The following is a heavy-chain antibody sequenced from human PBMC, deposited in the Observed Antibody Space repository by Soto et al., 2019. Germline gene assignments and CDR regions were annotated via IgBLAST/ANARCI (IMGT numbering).Heavy chain of an antibody. D-gene: IGHD3-22*01. CDR1: GGSISSGGYY. J-gene: IGHJ4*02. CDR2: IYYSGRT. V-gene: IGHV4-31*03. Sequence: SETLSLTGTVSGGSISSGGYYWSWIREHPGKGLEWIGYIYYSGRTYHNPSLKSRVTISVDTSKNQFSLKLSSVTAADTAVYYCARGTYYYDSSGYYPPFDYWGPGTLVTVSS. CDR3: ARGTYYYDSSGYYPPFDY.